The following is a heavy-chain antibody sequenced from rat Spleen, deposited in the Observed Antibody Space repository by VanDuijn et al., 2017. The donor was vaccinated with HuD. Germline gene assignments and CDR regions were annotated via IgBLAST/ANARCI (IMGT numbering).Heavy chain of an antibody. Sequence: EVQLVESGGGLVQPGRSLKLSCAASGFTFSDYNMAWVRQAPKKGLEWVATISYDGSSTYYRDSVKGRFTISRDNAKSTLYLQMNSLRSEDTATYYCTRDREYTTDYYDYYVMDAWGQGASVTVSS. J-gene: IGHJ4*01. CDR3: TRDREYTTDYYDYYVMDA. CDR1: GFTFSDYN. V-gene: IGHV5-7*01. CDR2: ISYDGSST. D-gene: IGHD1-6*01.